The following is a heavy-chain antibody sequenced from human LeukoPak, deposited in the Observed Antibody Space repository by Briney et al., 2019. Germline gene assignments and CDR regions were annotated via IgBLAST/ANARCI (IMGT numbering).Heavy chain of an antibody. CDR2: ISGSGGST. CDR1: GFTFSSYG. CDR3: AKVIAVAGIVHDY. D-gene: IGHD6-19*01. Sequence: GGSLRLSCAASGFTFSSYGMSWVRQAPGKGLEWVSAISGSGGSTYYADSVKGRFTISRDNSKNTLYLQMNSLRAEDTAVYYCAKVIAVAGIVHDYWGQGTLVTVSS. V-gene: IGHV3-23*01. J-gene: IGHJ4*02.